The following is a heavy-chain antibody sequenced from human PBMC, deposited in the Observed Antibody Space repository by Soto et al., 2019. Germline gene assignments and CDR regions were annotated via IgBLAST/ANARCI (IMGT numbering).Heavy chain of an antibody. CDR2: IIPIFGTA. CDR1: GGTFSSYA. D-gene: IGHD1-1*01. J-gene: IGHJ6*02. CDR3: ARPEVPRYGMDV. V-gene: IGHV1-69*12. Sequence: QVQLVQSGAEVKKPGSSVKVSCKASGGTFSSYAISWVRQAPGQGLEWMGGIIPIFGTANYAQKFQGRVTITADESTSTAYMELSSLISADTAVYYCARPEVPRYGMDVWGHGTPVTVSS.